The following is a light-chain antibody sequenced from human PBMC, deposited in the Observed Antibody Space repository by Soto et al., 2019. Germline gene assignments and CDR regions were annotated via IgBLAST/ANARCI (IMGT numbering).Light chain of an antibody. Sequence: DIQMTQAPSFVSAFVGDRVTITCRASQVISSWLAWYKQKPGKAPKLLIYAASSLQSGVPSRFSGSESGTDFTLTISSLQPEDAATYYCQQASSFPLTFGGGTKVEIK. CDR3: QQASSFPLT. CDR2: AAS. V-gene: IGKV1-12*01. J-gene: IGKJ4*01. CDR1: QVISSW.